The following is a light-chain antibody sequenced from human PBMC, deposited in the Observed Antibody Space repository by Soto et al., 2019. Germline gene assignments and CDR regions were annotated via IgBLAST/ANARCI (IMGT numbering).Light chain of an antibody. Sequence: EITLTQSPGTLSLSPGERATLSCRASQSVSDYLAWYQQKAGQPTRVLIYGASNRATDIPARFSGSGSGTDFTLTISRLEPEDSAGYYCQQRSKLPRTFGGGTRVEIK. CDR2: GAS. J-gene: IGKJ4*01. CDR1: QSVSDY. V-gene: IGKV3-11*01. CDR3: QQRSKLPRT.